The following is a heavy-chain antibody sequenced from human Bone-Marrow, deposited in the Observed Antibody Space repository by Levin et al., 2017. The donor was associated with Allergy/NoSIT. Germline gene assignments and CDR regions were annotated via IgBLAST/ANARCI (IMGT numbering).Heavy chain of an antibody. V-gene: IGHV3-9*01. CDR2: INWNNANI. D-gene: IGHD1-26*01. CDR3: AKDSGGSYAGVFEN. J-gene: IGHJ4*02. Sequence: GGSLRLSCAASGFTFDDYGMHWVRQAPGKGLEWVSSINWNNANIAYADSVKGRFTISRDNAKNSLYLQMNSLRVEDTALYYCAKDSGGSYAGVFENWGQGTLVIVSS. CDR1: GFTFDDYG.